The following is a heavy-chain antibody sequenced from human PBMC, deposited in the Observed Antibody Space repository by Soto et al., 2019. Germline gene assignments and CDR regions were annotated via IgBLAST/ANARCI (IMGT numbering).Heavy chain of an antibody. CDR1: GYSFTSYW. CDR3: ARHNEGYSSSSPFDY. CDR2: IYPGDSDA. V-gene: IGHV5-51*01. Sequence: PGESLKISCKGSGYSFTSYWIGWVRQMPGKGLEWMGIIYPGDSDARYSPSFQVQVTISADKSISTAYLQWSSLKASDTAMYYCARHNEGYSSSSPFDYWGQGTLVTVSS. D-gene: IGHD6-6*01. J-gene: IGHJ4*02.